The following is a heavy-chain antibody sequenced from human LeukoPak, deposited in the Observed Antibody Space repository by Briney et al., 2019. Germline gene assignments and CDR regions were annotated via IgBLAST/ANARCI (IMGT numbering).Heavy chain of an antibody. CDR2: ISYDGSNK. J-gene: IGHJ4*02. CDR1: GFTFSSYG. V-gene: IGHV3-30*18. CDR3: AKGEGRLAARPTGAIDY. Sequence: GGSLRLSCAASGFTFSSYGMHWVRQAPGKGLEWVAVISYDGSNKYYADSVKGRFTISRDNSKNTLYLQMNSLRAEDTAAYYCAKGEGRLAARPTGAIDYWGQGTLVTVSS. D-gene: IGHD6-6*01.